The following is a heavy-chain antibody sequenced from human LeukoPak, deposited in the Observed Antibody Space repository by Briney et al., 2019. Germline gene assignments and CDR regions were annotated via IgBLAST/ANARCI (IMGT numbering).Heavy chain of an antibody. CDR1: GGTLSSYT. V-gene: IGHV1-69*01. J-gene: IGHJ6*03. CDR3: ASYYGSGSYYNGWNYYYYMDV. D-gene: IGHD3-10*01. CDR2: IIPIFGTA. Sequence: ASVKVSCKASGGTLSSYTITWVRQAPGQGLEWMGGIIPIFGTADYAQKFQGRVTITADESTSTAYMELSRLRSDDTAVYYCASYYGSGSYYNGWNYYYYMDVWGQGTLVTVSS.